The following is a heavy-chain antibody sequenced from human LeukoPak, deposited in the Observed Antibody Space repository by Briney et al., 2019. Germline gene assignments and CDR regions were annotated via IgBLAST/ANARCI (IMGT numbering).Heavy chain of an antibody. CDR1: GYTFTSYG. J-gene: IGHJ4*02. D-gene: IGHD3-3*01. Sequence: ASVKVSCKASGYTFTSYGISWVRQAPGQGLEWMGWISAYNGNTNYAQKLQGRVTMTTDTSTSTAYMELRSLRSDDTAVYYYARSKGRYYDFWSGPGTADYWGQGTLVTVSS. CDR3: ARSKGRYYDFWSGPGTADY. CDR2: ISAYNGNT. V-gene: IGHV1-18*01.